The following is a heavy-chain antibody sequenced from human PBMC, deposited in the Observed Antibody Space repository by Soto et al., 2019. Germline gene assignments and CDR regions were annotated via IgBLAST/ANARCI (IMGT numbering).Heavy chain of an antibody. J-gene: IGHJ4*02. Sequence: QLQLQESGPGLVKPSETLSLTCTVSGGSISSSSYYWGWIRQPPGKGLEWIVSIYYSGSTYYNPSLKSRVTISVDTSKNQFSLKLSSVTAADTAVYYCASSSGWTYYFDYWGQGTLVTVSS. V-gene: IGHV4-39*01. D-gene: IGHD6-19*01. CDR2: IYYSGST. CDR3: ASSSGWTYYFDY. CDR1: GGSISSSSYY.